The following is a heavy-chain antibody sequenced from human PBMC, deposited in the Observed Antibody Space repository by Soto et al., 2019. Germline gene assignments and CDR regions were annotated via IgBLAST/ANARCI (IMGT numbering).Heavy chain of an antibody. J-gene: IGHJ3*02. V-gene: IGHV1-18*01. CDR3: ARPYYYDSSGHKGAFDI. CDR2: ISAYNGNT. Sequence: QVQLVQSGAEVKKPGASVKVSCKASGYTFTSYGISWVRQAPGQGLEWMGWISAYNGNTNYSQKLTSRVTMTPDTYTHTAYMALRSLRSDDTAVYYCARPYYYDSSGHKGAFDIWGQGTIVTVSS. D-gene: IGHD3-22*01. CDR1: GYTFTSYG.